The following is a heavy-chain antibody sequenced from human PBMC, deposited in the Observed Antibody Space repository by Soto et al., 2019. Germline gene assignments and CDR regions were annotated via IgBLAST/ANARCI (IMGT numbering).Heavy chain of an antibody. D-gene: IGHD2-15*01. CDR1: GFTFDDYS. CDR3: AKGGPDGFCSGGRCYFDY. J-gene: IGHJ4*02. Sequence: EVQLVESGGGLVQPGRSLRLSCAASGFTFDDYSMHWVRRVPGKGLEWVSSISRNSNIIGYADSVKGRFTSSRDNAKNSLYLQMNSLRPEDTALYYCAKGGPDGFCSGGRCYFDYWGQGTLVTVSS. V-gene: IGHV3-9*01. CDR2: ISRNSNII.